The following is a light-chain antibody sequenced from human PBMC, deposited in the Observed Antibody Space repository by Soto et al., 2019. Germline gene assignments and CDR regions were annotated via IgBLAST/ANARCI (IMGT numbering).Light chain of an antibody. CDR1: QGIRSH. CDR2: GAS. CDR3: LQYESYPLT. J-gene: IGKJ4*01. V-gene: IGKV1-17*03. Sequence: DIQMTQSPSAMSASVGDRVTITCRASQGIRSHLAWFQQKPGKVPKRLIYGASILQSGGPSRFSGSGSGTEFTLTISSLQPEDVATYFCLQYESYPLTFGGGAKVEIK.